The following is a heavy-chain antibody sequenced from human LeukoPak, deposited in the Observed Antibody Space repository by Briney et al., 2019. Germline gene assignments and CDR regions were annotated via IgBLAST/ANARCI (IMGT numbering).Heavy chain of an antibody. Sequence: GGSLRLSCAASGFTFDDYGMSWVRHAPGKGLEWVSGINWNGGRTGYADSVKGRFTISRDNAKNSVYLQMHSLRAEDTALYYCARIGSGSYYYYYGMDVWGQGPTVTVSS. V-gene: IGHV3-20*04. D-gene: IGHD1-26*01. CDR1: GFTFDDYG. CDR2: INWNGGRT. CDR3: ARIGSGSYYYYYGMDV. J-gene: IGHJ6*02.